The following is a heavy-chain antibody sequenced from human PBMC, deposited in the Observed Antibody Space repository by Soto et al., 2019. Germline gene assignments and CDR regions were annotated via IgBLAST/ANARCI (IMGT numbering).Heavy chain of an antibody. D-gene: IGHD6-6*01. J-gene: IGHJ5*02. CDR2: IYYSGST. CDR1: GGSIRSYY. CDR3: ASDPAMYYCARQRSVSSSSGEINWFDP. Sequence: TSETLSLTCTVSGGSIRSYYWSWIRQPPGKGREGMGYIYYSGSTNYNPSLKSRVTISVDSSKNHFSLKLRHVTAHLQWSSLTASDPAMYYCARQRSVSSSSGEINWFDPWGQGTLVTVSS. V-gene: IGHV4-59*08.